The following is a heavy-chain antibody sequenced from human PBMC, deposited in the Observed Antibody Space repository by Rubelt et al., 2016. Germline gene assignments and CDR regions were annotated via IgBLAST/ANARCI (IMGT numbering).Heavy chain of an antibody. CDR2: INSDGSST. V-gene: IGHV3-74*01. J-gene: IGHJ3*02. CDR1: GFTFSGYS. D-gene: IGHD3-3*01. Sequence: GFTFSGYSMNWVRQAPGKGLVWVSRINSDGSSTSYADSVKGRFTISRDNAKNTLYLQMNSLRAEDTAVYYCASGGVDYDFWSGYYRIGGDAFDIWGQGTMVTVSS. CDR3: ASGGVDYDFWSGYYRIGGDAFDI.